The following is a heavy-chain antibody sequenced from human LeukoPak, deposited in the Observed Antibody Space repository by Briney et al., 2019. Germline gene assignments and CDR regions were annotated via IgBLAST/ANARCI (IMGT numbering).Heavy chain of an antibody. CDR1: GVSISSTDYY. CDR2: INHSGST. Sequence: SETLSLTCIVSGVSISSTDYYWGWIRQPPGKGLEWIGEINHSGSTNYNPSLKSRVTISVDTSKNQFSLKLSSVTAADTAVYYCARAPSYYYDTSGYRFDYWGQGTLVTVSS. J-gene: IGHJ4*02. D-gene: IGHD3-22*01. CDR3: ARAPSYYYDTSGYRFDY. V-gene: IGHV4-39*07.